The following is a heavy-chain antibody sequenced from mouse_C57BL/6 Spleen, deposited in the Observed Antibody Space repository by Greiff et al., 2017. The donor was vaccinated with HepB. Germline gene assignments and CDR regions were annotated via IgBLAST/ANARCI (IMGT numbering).Heavy chain of an antibody. Sequence: QVQLQQPGAELVKPGASVKMSCKASGYTFTSYWITWVKQRPGQGLEWIGDIYPGSGSTNYNEKFKSKATLTVDTSSSTAYMQLSSLTSEDSAVYYCARGYYGSSHAYYFDYWGQGTTLTVSS. CDR3: ARGYYGSSHAYYFDY. D-gene: IGHD1-1*01. V-gene: IGHV1-55*01. J-gene: IGHJ2*01. CDR1: GYTFTSYW. CDR2: IYPGSGST.